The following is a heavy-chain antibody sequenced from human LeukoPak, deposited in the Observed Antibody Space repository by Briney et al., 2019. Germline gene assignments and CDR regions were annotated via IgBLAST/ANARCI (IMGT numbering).Heavy chain of an antibody. CDR2: IYYSGST. CDR3: ARMGYCSSTTCEPTHFDY. V-gene: IGHV4-39*07. Sequence: SETLSLTCTVSGGSISSSSYYWGWIRQPPGKGLEWIGSIYYSGSTYYNPSLKSRVTISVDTSKNQFSLKLSSVTAADTAVYYCARMGYCSSTTCEPTHFDYWGQGTLVTVSS. D-gene: IGHD2-2*01. CDR1: GGSISSSSYY. J-gene: IGHJ4*02.